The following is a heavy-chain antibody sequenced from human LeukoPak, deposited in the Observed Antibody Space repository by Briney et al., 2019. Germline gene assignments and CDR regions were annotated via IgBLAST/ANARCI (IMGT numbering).Heavy chain of an antibody. CDR2: INPSGGST. Sequence: ASVKVSCKASGNTFTGYYMHWVRQAPGQGLEWMGIINPSGGSTSYVQKFQGRVTMTRDMSTSTVYMELSSLRSEDTAVYYCARAVVTSPRSAFDIWGQGTMVTVSS. J-gene: IGHJ3*02. V-gene: IGHV1-46*01. CDR1: GNTFTGYY. D-gene: IGHD4-23*01. CDR3: ARAVVTSPRSAFDI.